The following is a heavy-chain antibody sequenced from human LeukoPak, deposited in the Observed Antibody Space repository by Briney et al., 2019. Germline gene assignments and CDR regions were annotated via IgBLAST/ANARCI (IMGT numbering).Heavy chain of an antibody. CDR3: ARVASSSWKDFDY. D-gene: IGHD6-13*01. Sequence: GGSLRLSCAASGFTFSSYSMNWVRQAPGKGLEWVSYISSSSSTIYYADSVKGRFTISRDNAKNSLYLQMNSLRAEDTAVYYCARVASSSWKDFDYWGQGTLVTVSS. CDR2: ISSSSSTI. CDR1: GFTFSSYS. V-gene: IGHV3-48*01. J-gene: IGHJ4*02.